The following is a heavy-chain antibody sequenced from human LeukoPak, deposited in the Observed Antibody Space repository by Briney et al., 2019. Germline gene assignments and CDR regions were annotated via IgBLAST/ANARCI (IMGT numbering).Heavy chain of an antibody. CDR1: GYSISSSNW. J-gene: IGHJ5*02. D-gene: IGHD2-15*01. CDR2: VYYSGTT. Sequence: PSETLSLTCAVSGYSISSSNWWGWIRQPPGKGLEWIGSVYYSGTTYYNPSLKSRVTISVDTSKNQFSLNLSSVTAADTAVYYCARDAHCRGVACYSPYNWLDPWGQGTLVTVSS. CDR3: ARDAHCRGVACYSPYNWLDP. V-gene: IGHV4-28*03.